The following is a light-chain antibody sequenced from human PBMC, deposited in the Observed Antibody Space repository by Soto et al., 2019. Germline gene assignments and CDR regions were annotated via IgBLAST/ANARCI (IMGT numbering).Light chain of an antibody. Sequence: DIQMTQSPSSLSASVGARATITYRASQGISNYLAWYQQKPGKVPKLLIYAASTLQSGVPSRFSGSGSGTGFAVTIISLQPEDIASHYCQKYNSARLPFGGGTKADIK. CDR3: QKYNSARLP. CDR1: QGISNY. V-gene: IGKV1-27*01. CDR2: AAS. J-gene: IGKJ4*01.